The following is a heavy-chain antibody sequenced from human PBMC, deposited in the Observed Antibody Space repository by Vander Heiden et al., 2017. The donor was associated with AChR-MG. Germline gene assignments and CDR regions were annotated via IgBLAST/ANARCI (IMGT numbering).Heavy chain of an antibody. D-gene: IGHD2-2*01. CDR1: GGTFSSYA. CDR2: IIPIFGTA. CDR3: ARGPIVVVPAATYYYYYMDV. Sequence: QVQLVQSGAEVKKPGSSVKVSCKASGGTFSSYAISWVRQAPGKGLEWMGGIIPIFGTANYAQKFQGRVTITADKSTSTAYMELSSLRSEDTAVYYCARGPIVVVPAATYYYYYMDVWGKGTTVTVSS. V-gene: IGHV1-69*06. J-gene: IGHJ6*03.